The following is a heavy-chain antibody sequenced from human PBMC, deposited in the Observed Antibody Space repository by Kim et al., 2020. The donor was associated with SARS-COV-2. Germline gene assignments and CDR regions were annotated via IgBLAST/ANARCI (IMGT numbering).Heavy chain of an antibody. CDR2: IWYDGSNK. Sequence: GGSLRLSCAASGFTFSSYGMHWVRQAPGKGLEWVAVIWYDGSNKYYADSVKGRFTISRDNSKNTLYLQMNSLRAEDTAVYYCAKAVKAGGNYDILTGYYWGFDYWGQGTLVTVSS. D-gene: IGHD3-9*01. V-gene: IGHV3-33*06. J-gene: IGHJ4*02. CDR1: GFTFSSYG. CDR3: AKAVKAGGNYDILTGYYWGFDY.